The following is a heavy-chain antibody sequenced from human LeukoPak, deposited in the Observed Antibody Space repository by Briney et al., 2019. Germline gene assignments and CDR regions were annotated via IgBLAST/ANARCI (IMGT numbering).Heavy chain of an antibody. V-gene: IGHV3-23*01. CDR1: GFTFSSYA. J-gene: IGHJ4*02. D-gene: IGHD3-10*01. CDR3: AKAFDGSGSYGYFDC. Sequence: GGSLRLSCAVSGFTFSSYAMSWVRQAPGKGLEWVSSISGSGGGTYYADSVKGRFTISRDNSKNTLYLQMNSLRAEDTAIYYRAKAFDGSGSYGYFDCWGQGTLVTVSS. CDR2: ISGSGGGT.